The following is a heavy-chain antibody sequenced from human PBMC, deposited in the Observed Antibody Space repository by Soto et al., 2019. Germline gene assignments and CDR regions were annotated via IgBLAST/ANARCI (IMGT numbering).Heavy chain of an antibody. CDR3: AGGPRYWSFAL. Sequence: GELQQWGTGLLKPSETLSLNCSVYGGSSRAYHWSWIRQSPGEGLEWIGEFSYSGILNYNPSLKGRVAASLATSTTHFSLTMTSVTAADTAVYFCAGGPRYWSFALWGRGTLVTVS. J-gene: IGHJ2*01. D-gene: IGHD1-20*01. CDR1: GGSSRAYH. CDR2: FSYSGIL. V-gene: IGHV4-34*01.